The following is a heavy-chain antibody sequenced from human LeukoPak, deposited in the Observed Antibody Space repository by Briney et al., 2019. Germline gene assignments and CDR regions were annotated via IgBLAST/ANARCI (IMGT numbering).Heavy chain of an antibody. Sequence: ASVKVSCKASGYTFTSYGISWVRQAPGQGLEWMGWISAYNGNTNYAQKLQGRVTMTTDTSTSTAYMELRSLRSEDTAVYYCAREGDGTRGECWFDPWGQGTLVTVSS. J-gene: IGHJ5*02. CDR3: AREGDGTRGECWFDP. V-gene: IGHV1-18*01. CDR2: ISAYNGNT. CDR1: GYTFTSYG. D-gene: IGHD5-24*01.